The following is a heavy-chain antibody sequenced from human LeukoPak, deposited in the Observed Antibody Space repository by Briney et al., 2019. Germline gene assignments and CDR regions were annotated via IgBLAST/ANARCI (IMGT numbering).Heavy chain of an antibody. CDR3: ARQDLHMVRGVIKEDWFDP. J-gene: IGHJ5*02. CDR2: IYYSGST. Sequence: SETLSLTCTVSGGSISTSNYYWGWIRQPPGKGLEWIGSIYYSGSTYYNPSLKSRVTISVDTSKNQFSLKLSSVTAADTAVYYCARQDLHMVRGVIKEDWFDPWGQGTLVTVSS. D-gene: IGHD3-10*01. CDR1: GGSISTSNYY. V-gene: IGHV4-39*01.